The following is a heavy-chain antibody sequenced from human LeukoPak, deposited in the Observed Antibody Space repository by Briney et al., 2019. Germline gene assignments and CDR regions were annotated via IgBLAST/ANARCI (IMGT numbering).Heavy chain of an antibody. V-gene: IGHV3-30*02. CDR1: GFSFNSYG. J-gene: IGHJ4*02. CDR2: IRYDGSNK. D-gene: IGHD4-23*01. Sequence: GGSLRLSCVTSGFSFNSYGMHWVRQAPGKGLEWVAFIRYDGSNKYNGDSVKGRFTISRDNSKNTLYLQMNSLRVEDTAVYYCAKKSEDYGGNYFDYWAREPWSPCPQ. CDR3: AKKSEDYGGNYFDY.